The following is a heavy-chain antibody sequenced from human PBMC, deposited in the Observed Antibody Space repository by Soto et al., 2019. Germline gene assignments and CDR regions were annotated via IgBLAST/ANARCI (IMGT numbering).Heavy chain of an antibody. CDR2: VYSGGST. V-gene: IGHV3-53*01. J-gene: IGHJ6*02. Sequence: GGSLRLSCAASGFTVSSNYMSWVRQAPGKGLEWVSVVYSGGSTYYADSVKGRFTISRDNSKNTLYLQMNSLRAEDTAVYYCARAEGRGNYYYYGMDAWGQGTTVTVSS. CDR1: GFTVSSNY. CDR3: ARAEGRGNYYYYGMDA.